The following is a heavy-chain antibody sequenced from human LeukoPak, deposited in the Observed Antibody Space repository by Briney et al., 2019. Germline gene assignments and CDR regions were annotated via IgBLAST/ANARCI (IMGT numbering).Heavy chain of an antibody. V-gene: IGHV3-47*02. CDR3: AREVATITPHDAFDI. CDR2: IGTGGDT. CDR1: GFTFSSYA. Sequence: GGSLRLSCAASGFTFSSYAMSWVRRAPGKGPEWVSAIGTGGDTYYADSVMGRFTISRDNAKKSLYLQMNSLIAEDMAVYYCAREVATITPHDAFDIWGQGTMVTVSS. D-gene: IGHD5-12*01. J-gene: IGHJ3*02.